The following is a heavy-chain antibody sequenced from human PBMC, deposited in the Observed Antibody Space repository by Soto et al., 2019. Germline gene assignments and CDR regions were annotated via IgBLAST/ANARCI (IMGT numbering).Heavy chain of an antibody. V-gene: IGHV3-23*01. CDR1: GFTFNSYG. CDR2: ISVGGGST. J-gene: IGHJ2*01. Sequence: EVQLSESGGGLVQPGGSLRLSCAASGFTFNSYGMHWVRQAPGKGLEWVSGISVGGGSTYYADSVKGRFTISRDNSKNTLHLQMNSPRAEDTAVYYCAKGYCSGGSCYWYFDLWGRGTLVTVSS. CDR3: AKGYCSGGSCYWYFDL. D-gene: IGHD2-15*01.